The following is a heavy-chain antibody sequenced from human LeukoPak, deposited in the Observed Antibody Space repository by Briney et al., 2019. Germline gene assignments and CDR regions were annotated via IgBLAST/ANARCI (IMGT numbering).Heavy chain of an antibody. CDR3: AREGFLTGDLRYYYYYYMDV. D-gene: IGHD7-27*01. CDR1: GDSVSSNSAA. J-gene: IGHJ6*03. CDR2: TYYRSKWYN. Sequence: SQTLSLTCAISGDSVSSNSAAWNWIRQSPSRGLEWLGRTYYRSKWYNDYAVSVKSRITINPDTSKNQFSLQLNSVTPEDTAVYYCAREGFLTGDLRYYYYYYMDVWGKGTTVTVSS. V-gene: IGHV6-1*01.